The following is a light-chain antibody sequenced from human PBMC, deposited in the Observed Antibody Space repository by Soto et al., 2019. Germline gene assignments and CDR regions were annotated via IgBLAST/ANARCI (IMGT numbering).Light chain of an antibody. CDR2: AAS. Sequence: DIQMTQSPSSLSASVGDRVIITCRTSQSISNYLNWYQHKPGKAPKVLISAASNLQSGVPSRFSGSGSGTLFTLTICSLQPEDLATYFCQHSYTLTPLTFGGGTNVEIK. V-gene: IGKV1-39*01. CDR3: QHSYTLTPLT. CDR1: QSISNY. J-gene: IGKJ4*01.